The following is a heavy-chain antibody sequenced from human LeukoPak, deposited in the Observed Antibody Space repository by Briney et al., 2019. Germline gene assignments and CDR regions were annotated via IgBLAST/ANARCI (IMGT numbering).Heavy chain of an antibody. CDR3: ARDHGRDSSSSNASPGYYYYYMDV. D-gene: IGHD6-6*01. Sequence: GGSLRLSCAASGFTFTDYGMTWVRQAPGTGLELVSVVYICGSTCYADSVKGRFTISRDNSKNTLSLQMTSLRAEDTAVYYCARDHGRDSSSSNASPGYYYYYMDVWGKGTTATVSS. CDR2: VYICGST. CDR1: GFTFTDYG. V-gene: IGHV3-53*01. J-gene: IGHJ6*03.